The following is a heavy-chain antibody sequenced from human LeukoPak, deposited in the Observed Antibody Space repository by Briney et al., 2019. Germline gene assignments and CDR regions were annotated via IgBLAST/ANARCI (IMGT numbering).Heavy chain of an antibody. J-gene: IGHJ6*04. CDR3: ARGGVTMVRGPSDV. V-gene: IGHV3-21*01. CDR1: GFTFSSYS. CDR2: ISSSSSYI. D-gene: IGHD3-10*01. Sequence: GGSLRLSCAASGFTFSSYSMNWVRQAPGKGLEWVSSISSSSSYIYYADSVKGRFTISRDNAKNSLYLQMNSLRAEDTAVYYCARGGVTMVRGPSDVWGKGTTVTVSS.